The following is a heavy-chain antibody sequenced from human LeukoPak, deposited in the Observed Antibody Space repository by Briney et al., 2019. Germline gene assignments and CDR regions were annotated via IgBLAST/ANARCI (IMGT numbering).Heavy chain of an antibody. CDR2: IYSGGST. Sequence: GGSLRLSCAASGFTFSSYAMSWVRQAPGKGLEWVSVIYSGGSTYYADSVKGRFTISRDNSKNTLYLQMNSLRAEDTAVYYCARDRVDSSGWYEDYYSYGMDVWGQGTTVTVSS. CDR1: GFTFSSYA. V-gene: IGHV3-66*01. CDR3: ARDRVDSSGWYEDYYSYGMDV. J-gene: IGHJ6*02. D-gene: IGHD6-19*01.